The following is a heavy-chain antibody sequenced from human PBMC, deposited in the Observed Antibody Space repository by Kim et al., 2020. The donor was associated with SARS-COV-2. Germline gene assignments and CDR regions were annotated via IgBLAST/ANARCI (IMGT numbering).Heavy chain of an antibody. J-gene: IGHJ5*02. Sequence: GGSLRLSCAASGFTFDDYTMHWVRQAPGKGLEWVSLISWDGGSTNYADSVKGRFTIFRDNSKNSLYLRMNSLRTGDTALYYCAKEAVYSSSWLGSWGQGTLVTVSS. CDR2: ISWDGGST. V-gene: IGHV3-43*01. D-gene: IGHD6-13*01. CDR3: AKEAVYSSSWLGS. CDR1: GFTFDDYT.